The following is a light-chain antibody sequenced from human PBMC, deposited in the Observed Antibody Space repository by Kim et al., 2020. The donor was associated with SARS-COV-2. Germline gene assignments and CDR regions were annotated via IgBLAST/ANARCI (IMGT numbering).Light chain of an antibody. V-gene: IGKV3D-15*03. CDR1: ETVDSD. CDR3: QQYDKWPPFT. CDR2: GAS. Sequence: SPGEGATLSCRASETVDSDLAWYQQKPGQAPKLLIYGASIRATGVPARFSGSGSGTDFTLSISNLQAEDSAIYYCQQYDKWPPFTFGPGTKVDIK. J-gene: IGKJ3*01.